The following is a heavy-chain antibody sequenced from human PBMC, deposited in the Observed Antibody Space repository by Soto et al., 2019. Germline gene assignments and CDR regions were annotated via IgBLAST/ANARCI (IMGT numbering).Heavy chain of an antibody. J-gene: IGHJ4*02. CDR1: GGSISSGGTGSY. D-gene: IGHD1-1*01. Sequence: QVQLQESGPGLVKPSQTLSLTCTVSGGSISSGGTGSYWTWIRQLPGKGLEWIGYIYYTGNTYYNPSLQSRPTISIDTSENQFSLKLTSVTAADAAVYFCASGHDAYKVRYWVQGTLVTVSS. CDR3: ASGHDAYKVRY. CDR2: IYYTGNT. V-gene: IGHV4-31*03.